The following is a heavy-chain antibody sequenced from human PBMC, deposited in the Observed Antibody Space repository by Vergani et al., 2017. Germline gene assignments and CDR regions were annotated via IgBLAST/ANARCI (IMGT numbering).Heavy chain of an antibody. J-gene: IGHJ5*02. CDR2: INAGNGNT. CDR1: GYTFTSYA. CDR3: ARAGYSYGRGSFDP. Sequence: QVQLVQSGAEVKKPGASVKVSCKASGYTFTSYAMHWVRQAPGQRLEWMGWINAGNGNTKYSQKFQGRVTITRDKSASTAYMELSSLRSEGTAVYYCARAGYSYGRGSFDPWGQGTLVTVSS. D-gene: IGHD5-18*01. V-gene: IGHV1-3*01.